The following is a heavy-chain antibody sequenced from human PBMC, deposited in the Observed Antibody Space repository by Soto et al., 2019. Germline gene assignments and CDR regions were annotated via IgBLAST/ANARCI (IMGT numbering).Heavy chain of an antibody. J-gene: IGHJ5*02. CDR3: VRTKWLTSYNWFDP. D-gene: IGHD3-22*01. Sequence: SETLSLTCNVSGGSNYTYYWTWIRQSPGKGLEGIGYISDGGSTNYNPSLKSRVTISVDTSKKQVSLRLSSVTAADTGVYYCVRTKWLTSYNWFDPWGQGTRVTVSS. CDR2: ISDGGST. CDR1: GGSNYTYY. V-gene: IGHV4-59*12.